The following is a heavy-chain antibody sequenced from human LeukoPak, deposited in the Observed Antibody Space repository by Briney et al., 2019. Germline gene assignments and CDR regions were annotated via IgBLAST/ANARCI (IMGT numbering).Heavy chain of an antibody. CDR1: GYTVTGYY. V-gene: IGHV1-2*02. CDR3: ARVRFYGSGSEFDY. CDR2: INPNSGGT. D-gene: IGHD3-10*01. Sequence: ASVKVSCKASGYTVTGYYMHWVRQAPGQGLEWMGWINPNSGGTNYAQKFQGRVTMTRDTSISTAYMELSRLRSDDTAVYYCARVRFYGSGSEFDYWGQGTLVTVSS. J-gene: IGHJ4*02.